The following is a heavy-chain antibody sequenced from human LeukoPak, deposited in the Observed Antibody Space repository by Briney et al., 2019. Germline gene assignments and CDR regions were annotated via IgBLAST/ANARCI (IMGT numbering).Heavy chain of an antibody. J-gene: IGHJ4*02. V-gene: IGHV1-69*06. CDR3: ARGYDSGSFHTPFDY. Sequence: GASVKVSCKASGGTFSSYAFTWVRQAPGQGLEWMGGIIPIFGTANYAQKFQGRVTITADKSTSTAYMELSSLRSEDTAVYYCARGYDSGSFHTPFDYWDQGTLVAVSS. D-gene: IGHD1-26*01. CDR1: GGTFSSYA. CDR2: IIPIFGTA.